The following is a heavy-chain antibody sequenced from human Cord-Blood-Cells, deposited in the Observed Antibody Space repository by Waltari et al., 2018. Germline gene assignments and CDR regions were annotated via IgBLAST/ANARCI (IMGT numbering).Heavy chain of an antibody. CDR1: GYTFTGYY. CDR2: INPTSGGT. CDR3: ARDPIEIAAAGTGAFDI. Sequence: QVQLVQSGAEVKKPGASVKVSCKASGYTFTGYYMHWVRQAPGQGLEWMGRINPTSGGTNDAQKFQGRVTMTRDTSISTAYMELSRLRSDDTAVYYCARDPIEIAAAGTGAFDIWGQGTMVTVSS. D-gene: IGHD6-13*01. J-gene: IGHJ3*02. V-gene: IGHV1-2*06.